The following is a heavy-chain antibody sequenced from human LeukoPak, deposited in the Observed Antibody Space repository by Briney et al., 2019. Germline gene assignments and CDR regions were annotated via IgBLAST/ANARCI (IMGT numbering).Heavy chain of an antibody. CDR3: ARGMTTVTI. CDR1: GDSISSYY. Sequence: SETLSLTCTVSGDSISSYYWSWIRQPPGKGLEWIGYIYYSGSTNYNPSLKSRVTISVDTSKNQFSLKLSSVTAADTAVYYCARGMTTVTIWGQGTLVTVSS. J-gene: IGHJ4*02. V-gene: IGHV4-59*01. D-gene: IGHD4-17*01. CDR2: IYYSGST.